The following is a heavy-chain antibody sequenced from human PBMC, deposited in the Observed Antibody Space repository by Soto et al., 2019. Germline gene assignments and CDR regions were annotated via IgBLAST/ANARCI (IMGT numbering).Heavy chain of an antibody. CDR1: GGTFSSYA. D-gene: IGHD3-3*01. CDR2: TIPMFGSI. J-gene: IGHJ5*02. V-gene: IGHV1-69*01. Sequence: QVQLVQSGAEVKKPGSSVKVSCKASGGTFSSYAISWVRQAPGEGLEWMGGTIPMFGSINYAQKLQGRVTIFADESTNIAYMELSSLRSADTAVYYCASSTYYDFWSGFNWFDPWCQGTLVTVSS. CDR3: ASSTYYDFWSGFNWFDP.